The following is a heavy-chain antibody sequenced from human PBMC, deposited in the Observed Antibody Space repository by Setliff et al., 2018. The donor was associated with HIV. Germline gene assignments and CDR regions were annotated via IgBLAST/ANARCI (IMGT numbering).Heavy chain of an antibody. V-gene: IGHV4-61*09. D-gene: IGHD5-12*01. CDR3: ERGGQSSGYGIEL. J-gene: IGHJ4*02. Sequence: SETLSLTCTVSGYSISSGYYWGWTRQPAGKGLEWIGHIYTAGAIKYNPSLKSRITISVDESKNQFSLKLNSATAADTAMYYCERGGQSSGYGIELWGQGTLVTVSS. CDR2: IYTAGAI. CDR1: GYSISSGYY.